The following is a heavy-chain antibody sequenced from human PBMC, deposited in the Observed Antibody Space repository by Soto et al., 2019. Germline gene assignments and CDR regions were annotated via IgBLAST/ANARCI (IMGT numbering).Heavy chain of an antibody. J-gene: IGHJ6*02. CDR1: GGTFSSYA. D-gene: IGHD2-2*01. CDR2: IIPISDTT. V-gene: IGHV1-69*01. Sequence: QVQLVQSGAEVKKPGSSVKVSCKASGGTFSSYAISWVRQAPGQGLEWMGGIIPISDTTNYAQKFQGRATITADESTSTAYMELRSLRSEDTAVYYCARSQGSSTSLEIYYYYYYGMDVWGQGTTVTVSS. CDR3: ARSQGSSTSLEIYYYYYYGMDV.